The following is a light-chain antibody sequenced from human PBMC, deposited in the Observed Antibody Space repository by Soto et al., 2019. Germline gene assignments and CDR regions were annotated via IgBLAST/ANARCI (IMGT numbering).Light chain of an antibody. CDR3: CSYAGTYTYV. CDR2: DVN. V-gene: IGLV2-11*01. Sequence: QSVLTQPRSVSGSPGQSVTIACTVTDSNIGFYNFVSWYQQHPDKAPHLVIYDVNKRPSGVPDRFSGSKSGKTASLTISGLQADDGADYYCCSYAGTYTYVFGTGTKVTVL. J-gene: IGLJ1*01. CDR1: DSNIGFYNF.